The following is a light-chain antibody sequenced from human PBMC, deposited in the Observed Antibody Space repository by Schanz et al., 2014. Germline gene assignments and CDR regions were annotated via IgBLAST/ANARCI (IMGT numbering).Light chain of an antibody. J-gene: IGLJ2*01. CDR1: SSNIGSNT. CDR3: AAWDDSLNGVV. CDR2: SNT. Sequence: QSVLTQPPSASGTPGQRATISCSGSSSNIGSNTVNWYQQLPGTAPKLLIYSNTQRPSGVPDRFSASKSGTSASLAISGLQSEDEADYYCAAWDDSLNGVVFGGGTKLTVL. V-gene: IGLV1-44*01.